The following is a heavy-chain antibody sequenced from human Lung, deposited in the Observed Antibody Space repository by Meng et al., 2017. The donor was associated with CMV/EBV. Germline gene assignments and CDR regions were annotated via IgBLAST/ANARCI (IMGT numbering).Heavy chain of an antibody. Sequence: EVQLVQSGGGLVQLGGRLRISWAASGFTVSSNYMACVRQAPGKGLEWVSVLYAGGGAFYGDSVKGRFTISRDNSKNTLFLQMSSLRAEDTAVYYCARGPRSRPNAYYFNSWGQGTLVTVTS. CDR3: ARGPRSRPNAYYFNS. CDR2: LYAGGGA. CDR1: GFTVSSNY. V-gene: IGHV3-66*01. J-gene: IGHJ4*02.